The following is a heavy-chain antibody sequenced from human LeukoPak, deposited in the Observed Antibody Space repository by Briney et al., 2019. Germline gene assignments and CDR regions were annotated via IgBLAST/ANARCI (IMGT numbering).Heavy chain of an antibody. Sequence: SGTLSLTCAVSGGSISSSNWWSWVRQPPGKGLEWFGSIYYSGSTYYNPSLKSRVTISVDTSKNQFSLKLSSVTAADTAVYYCARDWNYYDSSGYSQDAFDIWGQGTMVTVS. CDR1: GGSISSSNW. D-gene: IGHD3-22*01. J-gene: IGHJ3*02. CDR2: IYYSGST. CDR3: ARDWNYYDSSGYSQDAFDI. V-gene: IGHV4-4*02.